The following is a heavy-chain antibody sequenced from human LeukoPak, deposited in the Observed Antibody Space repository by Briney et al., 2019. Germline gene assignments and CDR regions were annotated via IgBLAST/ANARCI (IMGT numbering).Heavy chain of an antibody. V-gene: IGHV4-59*02. J-gene: IGHJ4*02. CDR1: GGSVSDYY. CDR2: IYHTGST. Sequence: SETLSLTRTISGGSVSDYYWSWIRQSPGKGLEWIGYIYHTGSTSYSPSLKSRVTISADTSQNQFSLKLSSVTAADTAVYYCASRKLGNDYWGQGTLVTVSS. CDR3: ASRKLGNDY. D-gene: IGHD7-27*01.